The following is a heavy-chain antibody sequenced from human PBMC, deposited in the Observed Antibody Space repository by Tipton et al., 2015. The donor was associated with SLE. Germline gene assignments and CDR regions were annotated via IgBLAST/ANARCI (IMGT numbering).Heavy chain of an antibody. Sequence: TLSLTCTVSGGSIRSHYWSWIRQSPGKGLECIGESNDSGKTNYNPALESRATISVDTSKNQFSLRLNSVTAADTAVYYCARLKIGRPQERYFDLWGRGTLLTVSS. J-gene: IGHJ2*01. CDR1: GGSIRSHY. V-gene: IGHV4-59*11. CDR2: SNDSGKT. D-gene: IGHD6-6*01. CDR3: ARLKIGRPQERYFDL.